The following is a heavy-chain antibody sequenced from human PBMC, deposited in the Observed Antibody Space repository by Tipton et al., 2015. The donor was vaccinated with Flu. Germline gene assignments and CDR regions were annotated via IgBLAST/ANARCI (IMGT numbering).Heavy chain of an antibody. CDR3: ARMRARDCTLGVCYLWWFDL. Sequence: TLSLTCSVSGSSVASGYCWGWIRQPPGKGLEWIGNICHSGNIYYNPSLKSRVTISVDRSKNQFSLRLTSVTAADTAVYYCARMRARDCTLGVCYLWWFDLWGRGTLVTVSS. D-gene: IGHD2-8*01. J-gene: IGHJ2*01. V-gene: IGHV4-38-2*01. CDR2: ICHSGNI. CDR1: GSSVASGYC.